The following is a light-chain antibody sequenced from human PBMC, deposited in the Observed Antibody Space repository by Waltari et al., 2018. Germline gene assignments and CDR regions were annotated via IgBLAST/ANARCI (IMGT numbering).Light chain of an antibody. J-gene: IGLJ2*01. CDR2: DVN. CDR1: STHVGGHHY. V-gene: IGLV2-14*03. Sequence: QSALSQPPSVSGSPGQSITLSCTGASTHVGGHHYVSWYQQHPGKAPKLIIRDVNNRPSGVSNRFSGSKSGNTASLTISGLQAEDEADYYCSSYSTSSSLILFGEGTKVTVL. CDR3: SSYSTSSSLIL.